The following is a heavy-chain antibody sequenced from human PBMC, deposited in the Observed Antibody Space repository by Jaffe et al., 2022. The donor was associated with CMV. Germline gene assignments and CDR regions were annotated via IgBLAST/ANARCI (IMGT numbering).Heavy chain of an antibody. V-gene: IGHV2-5*02. D-gene: IGHD5-12*01. CDR3: AHRQEGGIVATIDSFSGGFDY. CDR2: IYWDDDK. Sequence: QITLKESGPTLVKPTQTLTLTCTFSGFSLSTSGVGVGWIRQPPGKALEWLALIYWDDDKRYSPSLKSRLTITKDTSKNQVVLTMTNMDPVDTATYYCAHRQEGGIVATIDSFSGGFDYWGQGTLVTVSS. J-gene: IGHJ4*02. CDR1: GFSLSTSGVG.